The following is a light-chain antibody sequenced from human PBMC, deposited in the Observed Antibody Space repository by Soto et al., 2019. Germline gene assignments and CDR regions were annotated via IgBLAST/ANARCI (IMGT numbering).Light chain of an antibody. CDR1: SSNIGSNY. CDR2: RND. V-gene: IGLV1-47*01. J-gene: IGLJ1*01. Sequence: LTQPPSASGTPGQRVTISCSGSSSNIGSNYVYWYHQLPGTAPKLLIYRNDQRPSGVPDRFSGSKSGTSASLAISGLRSDDEADYYCAAWDDSLSGYVFGTGTKLTVL. CDR3: AAWDDSLSGYV.